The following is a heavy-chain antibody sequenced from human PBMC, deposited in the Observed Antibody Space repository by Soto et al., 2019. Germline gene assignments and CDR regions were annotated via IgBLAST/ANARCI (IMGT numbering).Heavy chain of an antibody. CDR3: ASYTYYYANRGRLNNWFDP. Sequence: SETLSLTCTVSGGSISSGDYYWSWIRQPPGKGLEWIGYIYYSGSTYYNPSLKSRVTISVDTSKNQFSLKLSSVTAADTAVYYCASYTYYYANRGRLNNWFDPWGQGTLVPVSS. CDR2: IYYSGST. D-gene: IGHD3-10*01. CDR1: GGSISSGDYY. V-gene: IGHV4-30-4*01. J-gene: IGHJ5*02.